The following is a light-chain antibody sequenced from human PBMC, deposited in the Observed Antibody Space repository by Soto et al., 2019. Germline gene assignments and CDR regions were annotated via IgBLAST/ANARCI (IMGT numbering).Light chain of an antibody. Sequence: IVWTQSPATLSLSPGERATLSCRASQSVSSYLAWYKQKPGQAPRLLIYDASNRATGIPARFSGSGSGTDFTLTISRLEPEDFAVYWCQQYDSSPRTFGQGTKVDIK. CDR1: QSVSSY. J-gene: IGKJ1*01. V-gene: IGKV3-11*01. CDR3: QQYDSSPRT. CDR2: DAS.